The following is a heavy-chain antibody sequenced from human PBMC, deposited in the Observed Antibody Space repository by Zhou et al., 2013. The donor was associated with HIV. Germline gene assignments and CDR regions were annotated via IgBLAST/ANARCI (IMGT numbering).Heavy chain of an antibody. D-gene: IGHD3-16*01. J-gene: IGHJ4*02. CDR3: VRDGAMDY. CDR1: GYTFTSYY. Sequence: QVQLVQSGAEVKKPGTSVKVSCKASGYTFTSYYLHWVRQAPGQGLEWMGWISGDNGNTNYSRKFQGRVTMTTDRFTSTAYLEMSSLRSDDTAVYYCVRDGAMDYWGQGTLVTVSS. CDR2: ISGDNGNT. V-gene: IGHV1-18*04.